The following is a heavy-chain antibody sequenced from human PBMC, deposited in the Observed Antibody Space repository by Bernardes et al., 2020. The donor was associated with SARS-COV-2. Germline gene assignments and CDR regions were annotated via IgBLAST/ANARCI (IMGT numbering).Heavy chain of an antibody. J-gene: IGHJ4*02. D-gene: IGHD2-15*01. CDR2: IYHSGST. V-gene: IGHV4-38-2*01. CDR1: GYSISSGYY. Sequence: SETLSLTCAVSGYSISSGYYWGWIRQPPGKGLEWIGSIYHSGSTSYNPSLKSRITISVDTSKNQFSLKLRSVTAADTAVYYCARVPHMYGYCSGGSCYSLDYWGLGTLVTVSS. CDR3: ARVPHMYGYCSGGSCYSLDY.